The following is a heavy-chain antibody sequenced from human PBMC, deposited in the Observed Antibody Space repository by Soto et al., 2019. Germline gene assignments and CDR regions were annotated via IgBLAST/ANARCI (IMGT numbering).Heavy chain of an antibody. CDR3: ARGGYSYGYHYYYYYGMDV. CDR1: GGSISSYY. CDR2: IYYSGST. Sequence: SETLSLTCTVSGGSISSYYWSWIRQPPEKGLEWIGYIYYSGSTNYNPSLKSRVTISVDTSKNQFSLKLSSVTAADTAVYYCARGGYSYGYHYYYYYGMDVWGQGTTVTVSS. V-gene: IGHV4-59*01. J-gene: IGHJ6*02. D-gene: IGHD5-18*01.